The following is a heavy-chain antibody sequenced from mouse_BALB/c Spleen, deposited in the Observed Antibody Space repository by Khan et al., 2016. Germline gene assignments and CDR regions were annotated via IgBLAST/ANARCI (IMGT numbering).Heavy chain of an antibody. V-gene: IGHV14-3*02. CDR1: GFNIKDTY. Sequence: VQLQQSGAELVKPGASVKLSCTASGFNIKDTYMHWVKQRPEQGLEWIGRIDPANGNTKYDPKFQGKATITADTSSNTAYLQLSSLTSEDTAVYYCARSPYDYDVRFAYWGQGTLVTVSA. CDR2: IDPANGNT. D-gene: IGHD2-4*01. J-gene: IGHJ3*01. CDR3: ARSPYDYDVRFAY.